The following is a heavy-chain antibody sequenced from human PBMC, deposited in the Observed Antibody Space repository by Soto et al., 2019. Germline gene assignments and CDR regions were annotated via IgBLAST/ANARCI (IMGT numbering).Heavy chain of an antibody. CDR2: IYYGGST. J-gene: IGHJ5*02. CDR1: GGSVSSGSYY. V-gene: IGHV4-61*01. CDR3: ARLYGSGSYYSVGGSS. Sequence: SETLSLTCTVSGGSVSSGSYYWSWIRQPPGKGLEWIGYIYYGGSTNYNPSLKSRVTISVDTSKNQFSLKLSSVTAADTAVYSCARLYGSGSYYSVGGSSWGQGTLVTVSS. D-gene: IGHD3-10*01.